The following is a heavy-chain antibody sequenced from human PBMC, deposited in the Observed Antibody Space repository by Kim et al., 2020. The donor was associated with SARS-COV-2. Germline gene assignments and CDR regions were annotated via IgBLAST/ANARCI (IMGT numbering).Heavy chain of an antibody. V-gene: IGHV1-69*13. CDR1: GGTFSSYA. Sequence: SVKVSCKASGGTFSSYAISWVRQAPGQGLEWMGGIIPIFGTANYAQKFQGRVTITADESTSTAYMELSSLRSEDTAVYYCARGYYDSSGYYFNYYYYGMGVWGPGTTVTVSS. CDR3: ARGYYDSSGYYFNYYYYGMGV. D-gene: IGHD3-22*01. CDR2: IIPIFGTA. J-gene: IGHJ6*02.